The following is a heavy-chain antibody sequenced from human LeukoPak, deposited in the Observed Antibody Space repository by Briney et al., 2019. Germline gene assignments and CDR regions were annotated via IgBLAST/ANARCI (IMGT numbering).Heavy chain of an antibody. D-gene: IGHD3-10*01. J-gene: IGHJ3*02. CDR1: GFTFSSYS. Sequence: GGSLRLSCAASGFTFSSYSMNWVRQAPGKGLEWVSSISSSSSYIYYADSVKGRFTISRDNAKNSLYLQMNSLRAEDTAVYYCARDSSGSYYSSAFDIWGQGTVVTVSS. V-gene: IGHV3-21*01. CDR3: ARDSSGSYYSSAFDI. CDR2: ISSSSSYI.